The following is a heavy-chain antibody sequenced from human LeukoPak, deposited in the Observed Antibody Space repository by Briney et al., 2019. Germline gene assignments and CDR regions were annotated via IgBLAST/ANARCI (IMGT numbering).Heavy chain of an antibody. J-gene: IGHJ4*02. CDR3: ARDEGGPVNY. D-gene: IGHD3-16*01. Sequence: PRASVKVSCKASGYTFTSHGISWVRQAPGQGLEWMGWISSNNGNTKYAQKFQGRVTMTTETSTSTAYMELRSLRSDDTAVYYCARDEGGPVNYWGQGTLVTVSS. CDR1: GYTFTSHG. V-gene: IGHV1-18*01. CDR2: ISSNNGNT.